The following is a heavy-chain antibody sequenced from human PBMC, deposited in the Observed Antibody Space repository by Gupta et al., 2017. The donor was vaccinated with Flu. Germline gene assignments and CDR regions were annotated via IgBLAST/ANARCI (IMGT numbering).Heavy chain of an antibody. V-gene: IGHV3-13*01. D-gene: IGHD4/OR15-4a*01. J-gene: IGHJ4*02. CDR1: GFYFSYYG. CDR2: VGTAGDT. Sequence: EVQLMESGGGLVQPGGSLRLTCPASGFYFSYYGLHWVRQAPGHGREWLSAVGTAGDTFYPGAGKGRFSISRENAKKSLYLQMDSQSVGDTAVYYCGRGLGADYIAWGYFDYWGQGTLVTVSS. CDR3: GRGLGADYIAWGYFDY.